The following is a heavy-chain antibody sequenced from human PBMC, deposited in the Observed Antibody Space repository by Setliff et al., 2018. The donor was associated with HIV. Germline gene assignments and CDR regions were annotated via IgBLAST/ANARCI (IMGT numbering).Heavy chain of an antibody. CDR3: ARGRNFWSDYYHYYYMDV. J-gene: IGHJ6*03. V-gene: IGHV4-34*01. Sequence: SETLSLTCAVYGGSFSGYYWTWIRQPPGKGLEWIGQINHSGSTNYNPSLKSRVTMSVDRSKNQFSLKLSSVTAADTAVYYCARGRNFWSDYYHYYYMDVWGKGTMVTVSS. D-gene: IGHD3-3*01. CDR1: GGSFSGYY. CDR2: INHSGST.